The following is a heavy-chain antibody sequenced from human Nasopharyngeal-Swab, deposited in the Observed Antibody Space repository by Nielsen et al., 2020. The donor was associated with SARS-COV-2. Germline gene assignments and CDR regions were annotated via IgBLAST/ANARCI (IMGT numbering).Heavy chain of an antibody. Sequence: GESLKISCAASGFTFSSYWMSWVRQAPGKGLEWVANIKQDGSEKYYVDSVKGRFTISRDNAKNSLYPQMNSLRAEDTAVYYCARDGVAVGNGYYYYGMDVWGQGTMVTVSS. CDR1: GFTFSSYW. D-gene: IGHD3-3*01. CDR3: ARDGVAVGNGYYYYGMDV. J-gene: IGHJ6*02. V-gene: IGHV3-7*01. CDR2: IKQDGSEK.